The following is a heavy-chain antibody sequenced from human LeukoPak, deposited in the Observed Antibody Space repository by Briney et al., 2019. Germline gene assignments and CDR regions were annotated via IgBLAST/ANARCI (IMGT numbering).Heavy chain of an antibody. CDR1: GFTFSIDA. V-gene: IGHV3-23*01. Sequence: AGGSLRLSCAASGFTFSIDAISSVRQAPGKGLEWVSAISGSGGSTYYADSVKGRFTISRDNSKNTLYLQMNSLRAEDTAVYYCAKGPGDYKFDYWGQGTLVTVSS. CDR2: ISGSGGST. D-gene: IGHD4-17*01. J-gene: IGHJ4*02. CDR3: AKGPGDYKFDY.